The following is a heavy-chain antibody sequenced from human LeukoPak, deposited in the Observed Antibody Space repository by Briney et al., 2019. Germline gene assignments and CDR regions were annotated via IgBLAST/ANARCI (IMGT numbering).Heavy chain of an antibody. CDR3: ARRGRYYDSSGYYAY. V-gene: IGHV4-39*01. Sequence: SDTLSLTHTVAGDSISSSNYDSAWIREPPGKGLQGIGSIHYRGTTLYNPSLKSRVTISVDTSRNQFSLKLSSVTAADTAVYYCARRGRYYDSSGYYAYWGQGTLVTVSS. D-gene: IGHD3-22*01. J-gene: IGHJ4*02. CDR2: IHYRGTT. CDR1: GDSISSSNYD.